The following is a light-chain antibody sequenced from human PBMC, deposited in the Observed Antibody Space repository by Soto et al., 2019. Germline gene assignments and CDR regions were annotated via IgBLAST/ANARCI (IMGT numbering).Light chain of an antibody. Sequence: QSVLAQPASVSGSPGQSITISCTGTSSDVGAYDYVSWYQHHPGKAPKLMIHEVSDRPSGISNRFSGSKSGDTASLTISGLQAEDEADYYCSSYTSATTYVFGIGTKVTVL. CDR1: SSDVGAYDY. V-gene: IGLV2-14*01. CDR2: EVS. J-gene: IGLJ1*01. CDR3: SSYTSATTYV.